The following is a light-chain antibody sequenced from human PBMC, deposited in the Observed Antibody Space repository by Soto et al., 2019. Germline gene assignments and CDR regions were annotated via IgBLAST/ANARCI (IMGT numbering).Light chain of an antibody. CDR2: DAS. V-gene: IGKV3-20*01. Sequence: EIVLTQSPGTLSLSPGERATLSCRASQSVRNSFLAWYQQRPGQAPRLLIFDASSRATGIPDRFGGSGSATDFTLTIGRLETEDFEVYYCEQYDISPQTFGQGTKVEIK. CDR1: QSVRNSF. CDR3: EQYDISPQT. J-gene: IGKJ1*01.